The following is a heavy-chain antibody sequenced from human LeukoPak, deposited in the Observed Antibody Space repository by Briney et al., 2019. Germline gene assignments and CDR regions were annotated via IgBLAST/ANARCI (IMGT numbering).Heavy chain of an antibody. D-gene: IGHD6-13*01. CDR1: GFTFRSFW. J-gene: IGHJ4*02. Sequence: GGSLRLSCAASGFTFRSFWLAWVRQAPGKGPEWVANIKYDESEKYYADSVKGRFTISRDNAKNSLYLQMNSLRVEDTAVYYCARDNEGILDHWGQGPRVGVSS. CDR2: IKYDESEK. V-gene: IGHV3-7*01. CDR3: ARDNEGILDH.